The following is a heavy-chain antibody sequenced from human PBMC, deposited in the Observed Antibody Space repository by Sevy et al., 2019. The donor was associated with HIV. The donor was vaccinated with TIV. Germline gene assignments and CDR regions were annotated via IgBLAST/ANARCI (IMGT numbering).Heavy chain of an antibody. D-gene: IGHD3-22*01. CDR3: ARGPDYYDSSGYYYQ. V-gene: IGHV3-7*01. J-gene: IGHJ4*02. CDR2: IKPDGSQK. CDR1: GFTFSNYW. Sequence: GGSLRLSCAASGFTFSNYWMTWVRQAPGKGLEWVANIKPDGSQKYYVDSLKGRFTISRDNAKNSLYLQMNSLRAEDTAVYYCARGPDYYDSSGYYYQWGQGTLVTVSS.